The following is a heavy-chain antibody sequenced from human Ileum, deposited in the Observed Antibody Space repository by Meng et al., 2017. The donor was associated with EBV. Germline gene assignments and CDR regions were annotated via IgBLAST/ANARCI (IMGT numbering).Heavy chain of an antibody. CDR3: RNAFCSAAGCSDS. V-gene: IGHV4-34*01. D-gene: IGHD2-15*01. CDR1: GGSCSGNY. CDR2: TGETGST. J-gene: IGHJ4*02. Sequence: QVQLQQWGAGLLTPSXTLFLTCAAFGGSCSGNYWSWLRQPPGKVLELMGETGETGSTNYNPSLKSRVTIFMDTSKNQFSLKVTSVTAADTAVYYCRNAFCSAAGCSDSWGQGTLVTVSS.